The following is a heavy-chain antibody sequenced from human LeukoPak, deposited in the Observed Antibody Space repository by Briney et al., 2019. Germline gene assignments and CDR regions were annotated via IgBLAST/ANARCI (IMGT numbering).Heavy chain of an antibody. V-gene: IGHV3-7*01. CDR1: GFTFSSYA. Sequence: GGSLRLSCAASGFTFSSYAMSWVRQAPGKGLEWVANIKQDGSEKYYVDSVKGRFTISRDNAKNSLYLQMNSLRAEDTAVYYCARGWIQLWYPFDYWGQGTLVTVSS. CDR2: IKQDGSEK. J-gene: IGHJ4*02. CDR3: ARGWIQLWYPFDY. D-gene: IGHD5-18*01.